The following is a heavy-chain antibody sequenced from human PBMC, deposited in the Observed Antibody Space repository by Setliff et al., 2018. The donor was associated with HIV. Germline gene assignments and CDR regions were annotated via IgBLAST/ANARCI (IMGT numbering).Heavy chain of an antibody. Sequence: ASVKVSCKASGYTFTYFFLNWVRQAPGQGLEWMCWTNTPTGSPTYAQAFTGRVVFSVDTSVTTAYMQISGLKADDTAVYYCARAPYGDYGGDLNWLDPWGQGTLVTVSS. J-gene: IGHJ5*02. D-gene: IGHD4-17*01. CDR1: GYTFTYFF. CDR3: ARAPYGDYGGDLNWLDP. CDR2: TNTPTGSP. V-gene: IGHV7-4-1*02.